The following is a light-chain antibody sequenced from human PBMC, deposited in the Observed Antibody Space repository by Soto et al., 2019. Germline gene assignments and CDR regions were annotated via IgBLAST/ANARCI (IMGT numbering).Light chain of an antibody. Sequence: AIQMTQSPSSLSSSVGDRVTITCRASQGIRNELAWYQQKAGKAPPLLIYAASSIHSGVPSRFSGSGSGTDFTLTISSLQPEDFATYYCQQDNSYPRTFGQGTKLEIK. CDR3: QQDNSYPRT. V-gene: IGKV1-6*01. CDR2: AAS. J-gene: IGKJ2*01. CDR1: QGIRNE.